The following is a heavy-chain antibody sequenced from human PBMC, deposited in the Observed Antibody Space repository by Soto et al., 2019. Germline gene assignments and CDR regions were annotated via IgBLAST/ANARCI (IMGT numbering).Heavy chain of an antibody. CDR1: GFTLSNSW. Sequence: QPGGSMRLSCVVPGFTLSNSWIHWVRQAPGKVLVWVSRIISDGSYTGYADSVRSRFTISRDNAKNTVFLQMNSLRDEDTALYYCTRVFDWGSSYWGQGALVTVSS. CDR2: IISDGSYT. J-gene: IGHJ4*02. V-gene: IGHV3-74*01. D-gene: IGHD7-27*01. CDR3: TRVFDWGSSY.